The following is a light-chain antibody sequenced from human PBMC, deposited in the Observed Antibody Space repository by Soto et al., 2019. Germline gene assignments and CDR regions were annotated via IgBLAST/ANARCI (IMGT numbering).Light chain of an antibody. Sequence: EVLMTQSPATLSVSPGERVTLSCRASQSVYSNLAWYQQKPGQAPRLLIYGASTRVTGLPARFSGSGSGTEFTLTISSLQSEDFAVYYCHQYNSWPLTFGGGTKVEI. CDR2: GAS. J-gene: IGKJ4*01. V-gene: IGKV3-15*01. CDR1: QSVYSN. CDR3: HQYNSWPLT.